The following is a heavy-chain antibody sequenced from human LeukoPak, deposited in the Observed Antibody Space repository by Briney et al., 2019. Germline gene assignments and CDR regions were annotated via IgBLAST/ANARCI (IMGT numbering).Heavy chain of an antibody. CDR2: INHSGST. J-gene: IGHJ4*02. Sequence: SETLSLTCAVYGGSFSGYYWSWIRQPPGKGLEWIGEINHSGSTNYNPSLKSRVTISVDTSKNQFSLKLSSVTAADTAVYYCARWGSGWYYFDNWGQGALVTVPS. V-gene: IGHV4-34*01. D-gene: IGHD6-19*01. CDR3: ARWGSGWYYFDN. CDR1: GGSFSGYY.